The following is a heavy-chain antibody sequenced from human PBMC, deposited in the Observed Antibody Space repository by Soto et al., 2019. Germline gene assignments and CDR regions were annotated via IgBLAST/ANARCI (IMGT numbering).Heavy chain of an antibody. CDR3: ARGEWVTMVRGVIFGMDV. CDR2: ISSSSNYK. V-gene: IGHV3-11*06. J-gene: IGHJ6*02. Sequence: PGGSLRLSCAASGFSFRDRYMSWIRQAPGKGLEWISYISSSSNYKYYADSVRGRFTISRDNAENSLYLQMNSLRAEDTAVYYCARGEWVTMVRGVIFGMDVWGQGTTVTVSS. CDR1: GFSFRDRY. D-gene: IGHD3-10*01.